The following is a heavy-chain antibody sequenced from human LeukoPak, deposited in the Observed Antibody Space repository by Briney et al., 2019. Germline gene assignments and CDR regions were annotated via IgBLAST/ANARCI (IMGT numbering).Heavy chain of an antibody. CDR3: ARGRDRLRYSSSSSEYFQH. J-gene: IGHJ1*01. D-gene: IGHD6-6*01. CDR2: IYYSGST. V-gene: IGHV4-59*12. Sequence: SETLSLTCTVSGGSISSYYWSWIRQPPGKGLEWIGYIYYSGSTNYNPSLKSRVTISVDTPKNQFSLKLSSVTAADTAVYYCARGRDRLRYSSSSSEYFQHWGQGTLVTVSS. CDR1: GGSISSYY.